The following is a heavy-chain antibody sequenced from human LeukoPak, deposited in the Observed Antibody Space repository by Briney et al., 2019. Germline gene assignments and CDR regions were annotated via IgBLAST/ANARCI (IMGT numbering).Heavy chain of an antibody. J-gene: IGHJ4*02. CDR3: VGGRTARYYDH. D-gene: IGHD3-16*01. Sequence: SSETLSLTCRISGTAISSYFWNWIRQSPAKGLEWLGFFYHNGGPKYNPSLRSRVTISVDSSQRKVSLQVTSVTAADTAIYYCVGGRTARYYDHWGQGTLVAVST. CDR2: FYHNGGP. CDR1: GTAISSYF. V-gene: IGHV4-4*09.